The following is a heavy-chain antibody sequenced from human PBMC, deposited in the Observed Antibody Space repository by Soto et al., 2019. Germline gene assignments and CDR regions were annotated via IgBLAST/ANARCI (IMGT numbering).Heavy chain of an antibody. CDR2: IIPIFGTA. CDR3: ARGSSGYYYSSYYYGMDV. CDR1: GGTFSSYA. D-gene: IGHD3-22*01. V-gene: IGHV1-69*06. J-gene: IGHJ6*02. Sequence: QVQLVQSGAEVKKPGSSVKVSCKASGGTFSSYAISWVRQAPGQGLEWMGGIIPIFGTANYAQKFQGRVTITADKSTSTAYMELSSLRSQGTAVYYWARGSSGYYYSSYYYGMDVWGQGTTVTVSS.